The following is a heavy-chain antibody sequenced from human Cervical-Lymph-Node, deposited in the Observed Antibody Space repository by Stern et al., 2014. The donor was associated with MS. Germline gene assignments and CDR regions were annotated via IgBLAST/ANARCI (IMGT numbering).Heavy chain of an antibody. D-gene: IGHD1/OR15-1a*01. CDR2: ISASGATT. J-gene: IGHJ4*02. Sequence: EVQLVESGGGLVQPGGSLRLSCAASGFTFANYATTWLRQAPGEGLQWVSTISASGATTYYADSVQGRFTISRDNFKNTLYLQMDSLRVEDTAVYYCAKQEHTGSLPDYWGQGTLVTVSA. V-gene: IGHV3-23*04. CDR1: GFTFANYA. CDR3: AKQEHTGSLPDY.